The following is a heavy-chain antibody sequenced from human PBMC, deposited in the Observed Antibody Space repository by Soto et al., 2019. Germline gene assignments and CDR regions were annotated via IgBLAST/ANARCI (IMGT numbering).Heavy chain of an antibody. CDR3: ATGGPTTVTTCDFDY. V-gene: IGHV1-24*01. CDR1: GYTLTELS. CDR2: FDPEDGET. Sequence: QVQLVQSGAEVKKPGASVKVSCKVSGYTLTELSMHWVRQAPGKGLEWMGGFDPEDGETIYAQKFQGCVTMTEDTSKDTAQLELSSLRSEDTAVYYCATGGPTTVTTCDFDYWGQGTLVTVAS. D-gene: IGHD4-17*01. J-gene: IGHJ4*02.